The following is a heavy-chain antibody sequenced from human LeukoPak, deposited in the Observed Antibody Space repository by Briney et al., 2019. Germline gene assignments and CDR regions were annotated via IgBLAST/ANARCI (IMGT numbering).Heavy chain of an antibody. CDR2: MKKDGSEK. J-gene: IGHJ6*02. CDR1: GFILSNHW. Sequence: PGGSLRLSCAASGFILSNHWMTWVRQAPGKGPEWVANMKKDGSEKYYVDSVKGRFTISRDTAKNSLYLQMNNLRAEDTALYYCARNNDMDVWGQGTTVIVSS. CDR3: ARNNDMDV. V-gene: IGHV3-7*03. D-gene: IGHD1/OR15-1a*01.